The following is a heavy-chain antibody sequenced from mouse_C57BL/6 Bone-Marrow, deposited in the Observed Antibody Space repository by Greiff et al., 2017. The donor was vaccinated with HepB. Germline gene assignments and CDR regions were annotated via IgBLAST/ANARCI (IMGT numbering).Heavy chain of an antibody. CDR2: ISYSGST. V-gene: IGHV3-8*01. CDR1: GYSITSDY. Sequence: EVQLQESGPGLAKPSQTLSLTCSVTGYSITSDYWNWIRKFPGNKLEYMGYISYSGSTYYNPSLKSRISITRDTSKNQYYLQLNSVTTADTATYYCARYVHYYGSSYPVYFDYWGQGTTLTVSS. D-gene: IGHD1-1*01. J-gene: IGHJ2*01. CDR3: ARYVHYYGSSYPVYFDY.